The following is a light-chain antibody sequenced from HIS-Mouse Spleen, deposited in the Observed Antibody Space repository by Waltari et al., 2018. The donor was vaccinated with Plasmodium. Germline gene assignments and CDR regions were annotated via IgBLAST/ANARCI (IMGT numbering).Light chain of an antibody. J-gene: IGLJ2*01. CDR3: SSYAGSNNLV. V-gene: IGLV2-8*01. CDR2: EVS. CDR1: SSDVGGYNY. Sequence: QSALTQPPSASGSPGQSVTISCTGTSSDVGGYNYVSWYQQTPGKAPKLMMYEVSKRPSGGPDRFSGSKSGNTASLTVSWLQAEDEADYYCSSYAGSNNLVFGGGTKLTVL.